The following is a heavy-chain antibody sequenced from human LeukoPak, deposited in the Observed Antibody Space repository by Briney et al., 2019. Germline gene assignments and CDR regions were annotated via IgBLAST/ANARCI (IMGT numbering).Heavy chain of an antibody. D-gene: IGHD3-22*01. Sequence: GGSLRLSCAASGFTFSSYSMNWVRQAPGKGLEWVSYISSSRSYIYYADSVKGRFTISRDNAKNSLYLQMSSLRAEDTAVYYCARDPYYYDSSGYYGEGFDYWGQGTLVTVSS. V-gene: IGHV3-21*01. J-gene: IGHJ4*02. CDR2: ISSSRSYI. CDR1: GFTFSSYS. CDR3: ARDPYYYDSSGYYGEGFDY.